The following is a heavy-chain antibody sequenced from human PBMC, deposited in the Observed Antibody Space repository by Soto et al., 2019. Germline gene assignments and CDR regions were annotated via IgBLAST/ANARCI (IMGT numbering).Heavy chain of an antibody. Sequence: SVKVSCKVSGGVFRRYAISWVRQAPGQGLEWLGGIVPIFGTTNYAQKFQGRVTIVADESTSTAYMDLSSLRSDDTAVYYCARPAEGSYYSNHHYYDAEDVWGQGTTVTVSS. D-gene: IGHD3-10*01. J-gene: IGHJ6*02. CDR2: IVPIFGTT. V-gene: IGHV1-69*13. CDR3: ARPAEGSYYSNHHYYDAEDV. CDR1: GGVFRRYA.